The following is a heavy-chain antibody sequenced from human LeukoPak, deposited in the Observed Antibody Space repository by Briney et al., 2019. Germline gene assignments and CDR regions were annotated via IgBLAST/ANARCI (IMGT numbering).Heavy chain of an antibody. V-gene: IGHV4-34*01. CDR1: GGSISSYY. CDR3: ARGNIRYYDILTGSLIDN. Sequence: SETLSLTCTVSGGSISSYYWTWIRQPPGKGLEWVGEINHSGSTNYSPSLKSRVAISVDTSKNQFSLRLSSVTAADTAVYYCARGNIRYYDILTGSLIDNWGQGTLVTVSS. CDR2: INHSGST. D-gene: IGHD3-9*01. J-gene: IGHJ4*02.